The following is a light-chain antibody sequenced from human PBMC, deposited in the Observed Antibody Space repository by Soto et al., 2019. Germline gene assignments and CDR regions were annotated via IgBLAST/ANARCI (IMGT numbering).Light chain of an antibody. CDR2: GGS. J-gene: IGKJ5*01. Sequence: DIVLTQSPATLSASPGDRATLSCRASQPVNNNLAWYQHKPGQAPRLLIYGGSTRATGISARFSGGGSVTEFTLTISSLQSEDFAVYYCQQYEKWPPSITFGQGTRLEIK. CDR1: QPVNNN. CDR3: QQYEKWPPSIT. V-gene: IGKV3-15*01.